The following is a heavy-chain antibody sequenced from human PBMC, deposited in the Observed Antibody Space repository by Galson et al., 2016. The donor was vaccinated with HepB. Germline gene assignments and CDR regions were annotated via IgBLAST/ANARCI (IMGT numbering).Heavy chain of an antibody. V-gene: IGHV3-20*01. CDR1: GFTFDDFG. Sequence: SLRLSCAASGFTFDDFGMSWVRQAPGKGLEWVSGINWSGEITRYAYSVKGRFTISRDNTRNSLFLQMNSLRAEDTALYHCVRVRSVGLQDAFDIWGQGTMVTVSS. CDR3: VRVRSVGLQDAFDI. J-gene: IGHJ3*02. CDR2: INWSGEIT. D-gene: IGHD5-24*01.